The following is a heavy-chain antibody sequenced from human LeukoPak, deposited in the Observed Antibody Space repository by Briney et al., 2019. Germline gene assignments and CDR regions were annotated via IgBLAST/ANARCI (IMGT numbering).Heavy chain of an antibody. D-gene: IGHD1-26*01. CDR3: ARDNGGWDYKPFDI. J-gene: IGHJ3*02. CDR1: GGSISSGSYY. Sequence: PSETLSLTCTVSGGSISSGSYYWSWIRQPAGKGLEWIGRIQTSGNTNYNPSLKSRLTMSVDTSKNQFSLNLRSVTAADTAVYYCARDNGGWDYKPFDIWGQGTMVTVSS. V-gene: IGHV4-61*02. CDR2: IQTSGNT.